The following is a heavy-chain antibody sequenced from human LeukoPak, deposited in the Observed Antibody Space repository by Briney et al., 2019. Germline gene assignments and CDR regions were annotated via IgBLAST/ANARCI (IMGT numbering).Heavy chain of an antibody. CDR2: ISSSGSTI. CDR3: AKVGTVTRYYFDY. V-gene: IGHV3-11*01. J-gene: IGHJ4*02. CDR1: GFTFSDYY. D-gene: IGHD4-17*01. Sequence: PGGSLRLSCAASGFTFSDYYMSWIRQAPGKGLEWVSYISSSGSTIYYADSVKGRFTISRDNAKNSLYLQMNSLRAEDTAVYYCAKVGTVTRYYFDYWGQGTLVTVSS.